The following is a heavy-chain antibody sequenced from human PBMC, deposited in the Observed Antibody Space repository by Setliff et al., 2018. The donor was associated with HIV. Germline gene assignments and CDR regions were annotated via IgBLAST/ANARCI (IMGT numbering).Heavy chain of an antibody. CDR2: ISYDGSNK. CDR1: GFTFSSYA. V-gene: IGHV3-30*01. Sequence: SCAASGFTFSSYAMHWVRQAPGKGLEWVAVISYDGSNKYYADSVKGRFTISRDNSKNTLYLQMNSLRAEDTAVYYCARDRAVGYFDYWGQGTLVTVSS. CDR3: ARDRAVGYFDY. J-gene: IGHJ4*02. D-gene: IGHD6-19*01.